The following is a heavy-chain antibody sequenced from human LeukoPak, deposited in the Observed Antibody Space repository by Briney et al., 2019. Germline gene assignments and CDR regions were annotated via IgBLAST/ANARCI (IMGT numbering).Heavy chain of an antibody. CDR2: ISGSGGST. Sequence: GGSLRLSCAASGFTFSSYAMSWVRQAPGKGLEWVSAISGSGGSTYYADSVKVRFTISRDNSKNTLYLQMNSLRAEDTAVYYCAKDALDCSGGSCYGGNWCFDLWGRGTLVTVSS. V-gene: IGHV3-23*01. CDR3: AKDALDCSGGSCYGGNWCFDL. D-gene: IGHD2-15*01. J-gene: IGHJ2*01. CDR1: GFTFSSYA.